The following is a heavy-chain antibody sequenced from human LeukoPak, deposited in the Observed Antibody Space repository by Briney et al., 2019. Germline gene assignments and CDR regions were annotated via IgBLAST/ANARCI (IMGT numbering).Heavy chain of an antibody. D-gene: IGHD3-22*01. V-gene: IGHV4-39*07. CDR2: IYYSGST. Sequence: SETLSLTCTVSGGSISSSSYYWGWIRQPPGKGLEWIGSIYYSGSTYYNPSLKSRVTISVDTSKNQFSLKLSSVTAADTAVYYCARGRGYYDSSGYYSYGMDVWGQGTTVTVPS. J-gene: IGHJ6*02. CDR1: GGSISSSSYY. CDR3: ARGRGYYDSSGYYSYGMDV.